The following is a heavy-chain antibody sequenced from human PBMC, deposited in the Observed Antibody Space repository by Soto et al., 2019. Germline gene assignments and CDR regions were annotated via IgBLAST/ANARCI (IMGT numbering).Heavy chain of an antibody. Sequence: SETLSLTCTVSGGSVRGSRYYWGWIRQTPGKGLEWIGRIYYSGNTHYNPSLKSRVTISVDTSKNQFSLKLSSVTAADTAVYYCATASNWFDPWGQGTLVTVSS. CDR3: ATASNWFDP. D-gene: IGHD2-15*01. J-gene: IGHJ5*02. V-gene: IGHV4-39*07. CDR2: IYYSGNT. CDR1: GGSVRGSRYY.